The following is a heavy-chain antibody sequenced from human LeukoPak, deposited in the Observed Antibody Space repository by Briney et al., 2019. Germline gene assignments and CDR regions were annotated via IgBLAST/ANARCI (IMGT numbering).Heavy chain of an antibody. CDR2: INPNSGGT. Sequence: GASVKVSCKASGYTFIGYYIHWVRQAPGQGLEWMAWINPNSGGTNYAQKFQGRVTMTRDTSISTAYMELSRLISDDTAVYHCARAHCSSTNCYQFDYWGQGTLVTVSS. J-gene: IGHJ4*02. V-gene: IGHV1-2*02. CDR1: GYTFIGYY. D-gene: IGHD2-2*01. CDR3: ARAHCSSTNCYQFDY.